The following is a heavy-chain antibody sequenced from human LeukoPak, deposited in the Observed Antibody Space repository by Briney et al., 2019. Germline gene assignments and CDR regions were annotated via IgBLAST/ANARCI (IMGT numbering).Heavy chain of an antibody. CDR2: ITSSRSYT. CDR1: GFSFSDYY. Sequence: GGSLRLSCAASGFSFSDYYMSWIRQAPGKGLEWVSYITSSRSYTNYADSVKGRFTISRDSAKNSLYLQMNSLRAEDTAVYYCARAPSAVAGMLDYWGQGTLVTVSS. V-gene: IGHV3-11*06. CDR3: ARAPSAVAGMLDY. D-gene: IGHD6-19*01. J-gene: IGHJ4*02.